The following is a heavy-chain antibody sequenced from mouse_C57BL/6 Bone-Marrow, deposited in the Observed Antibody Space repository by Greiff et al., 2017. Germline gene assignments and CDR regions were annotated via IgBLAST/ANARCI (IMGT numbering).Heavy chain of an antibody. CDR2: INPNNGGS. CDR3: ARYYYSNFAWCAY. Sequence: EVQLQQSGPELVKPGASVKISCKASGYTFTDYYMNWVKQSHGKSLEWICDINPNNGGSSYNQKFKGKATLTVDKSSSTAYMELRSLTSEDSAVYYCARYYYSNFAWCAYWGQGTLVTVSA. J-gene: IGHJ3*01. V-gene: IGHV1-26*01. CDR1: GYTFTDYY. D-gene: IGHD2-5*01.